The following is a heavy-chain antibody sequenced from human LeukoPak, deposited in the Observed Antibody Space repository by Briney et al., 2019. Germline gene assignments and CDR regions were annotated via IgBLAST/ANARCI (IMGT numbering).Heavy chain of an antibody. CDR2: IYYSGRT. Sequence: PSETLSLACTVSGGSIGSYYRSCIRPPPGKGLEWIGYIYYSGRTNYNPSLKNRVSISVDTSKNQFSLKLSSVTAADTAVYYCARVITMVRGVKQYYFDYWGQGTLVTVSS. J-gene: IGHJ4*02. CDR3: ARVITMVRGVKQYYFDY. D-gene: IGHD3-10*01. CDR1: GGSIGSYY. V-gene: IGHV4-59*12.